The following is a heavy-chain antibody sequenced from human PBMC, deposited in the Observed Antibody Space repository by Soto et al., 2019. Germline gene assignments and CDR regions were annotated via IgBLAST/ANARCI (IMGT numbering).Heavy chain of an antibody. Sequence: EVQLVESGGGLVKPGGSLRLSCAASGFTFSNAWMSWVRQAPGKGLEWVGRIKSKTDGGTTDYAAPVKGRFTISRDNSQTTVYLQMNSLKTEDTAVYYCTTEGMFGFLEWLWDFAYWGQGTLVTVSS. V-gene: IGHV3-15*05. J-gene: IGHJ4*02. CDR1: GFTFSNAW. CDR2: IKSKTDGGTT. CDR3: TTEGMFGFLEWLWDFAY. D-gene: IGHD3-3*01.